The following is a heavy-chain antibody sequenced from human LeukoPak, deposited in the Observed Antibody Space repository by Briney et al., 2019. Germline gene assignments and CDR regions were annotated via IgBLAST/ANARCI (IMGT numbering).Heavy chain of an antibody. D-gene: IGHD3-10*01. J-gene: IGHJ4*02. CDR2: INSDGSST. CDR3: ARGSYYFESGS. V-gene: IGHV3-74*01. CDR1: GFTFSSHW. Sequence: PGGSLRLSCAASGFTFSSHWMHWVRQGPWKGLVWVSRINSDGSSTSYADSVKGRFTISRDNAKNTLYLQVNSLRAEDTAVYYCARGSYYFESGSWGQGTLVTVSS.